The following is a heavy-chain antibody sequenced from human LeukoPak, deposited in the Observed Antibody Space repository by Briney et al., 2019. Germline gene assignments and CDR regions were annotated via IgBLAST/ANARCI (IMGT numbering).Heavy chain of an antibody. J-gene: IGHJ3*02. CDR3: ARVTYYYGSGGYAFDI. D-gene: IGHD3-10*01. Sequence: PSETLSLTCTVSGGSISSYYWSWIRQPPGKGLEWIGYIYYSGSTNYNPSLKSRVTISVDTSKNQFSLKLSSVTAADTAVYYCARVTYYYGSGGYAFDIWGQGTMVTVSS. CDR2: IYYSGST. V-gene: IGHV4-59*01. CDR1: GGSISSYY.